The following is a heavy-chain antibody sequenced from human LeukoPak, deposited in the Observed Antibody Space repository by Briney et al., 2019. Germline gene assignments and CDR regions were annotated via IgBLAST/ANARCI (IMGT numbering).Heavy chain of an antibody. Sequence: GGSLRLSCAASGFTFSSYAMNWVRQAPGEGLEWVSHISSSSSTIYYADSVKGRFTISRDNAKNSLYLQMNSLRAEDTAVYHCARVRLGIGDGFDIWGQGTMVTVSS. V-gene: IGHV3-48*04. CDR3: ARVRLGIGDGFDI. CDR1: GFTFSSYA. D-gene: IGHD7-27*01. J-gene: IGHJ3*02. CDR2: ISSSSSTI.